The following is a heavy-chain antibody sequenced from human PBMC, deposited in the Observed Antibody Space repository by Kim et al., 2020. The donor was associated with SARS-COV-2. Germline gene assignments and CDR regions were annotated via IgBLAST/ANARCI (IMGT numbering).Heavy chain of an antibody. CDR2: INPSGGST. J-gene: IGHJ2*01. D-gene: IGHD3-10*01. V-gene: IGHV1-46*01. CDR3: AKGGGVITNRPRWNWYFDL. Sequence: ASVKVSCKASGYTFTSYYMHWVRQAPGQGLEWMGIINPSGGSTSYAQKFQGRVTMNRDTSTSTVYIELSSLRSEDTAVYYCAKGGGVITNRPRWNWYFDLWGRGTLVTVSS. CDR1: GYTFTSYY.